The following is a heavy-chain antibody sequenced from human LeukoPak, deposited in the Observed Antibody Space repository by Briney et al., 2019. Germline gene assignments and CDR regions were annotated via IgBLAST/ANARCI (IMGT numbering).Heavy chain of an antibody. CDR1: GFTANSYE. CDR2: IRESGTYV. D-gene: IGHD1-26*01. J-gene: IGHJ4*02. V-gene: IGHV3-48*03. Sequence: GGSLRLSCAVSGFTANSYEMMWVRQAPGKGLEWISYIRESGTYVYADSVKGRFTVSRDNAKNSVYLEMNGLRVEDTAVYYCARDGVGVGSTKLDYWGQGTLVTVSS. CDR3: ARDGVGVGSTKLDY.